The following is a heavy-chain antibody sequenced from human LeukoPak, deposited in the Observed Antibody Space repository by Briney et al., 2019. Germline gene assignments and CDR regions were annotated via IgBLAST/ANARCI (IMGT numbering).Heavy chain of an antibody. V-gene: IGHV4-39*07. CDR3: ARDSYYYDSSGYIRDAFDI. D-gene: IGHD3-22*01. CDR2: IYYSGST. CDR1: GGSISSSSYY. Sequence: PSETLSLTCTVSGGSISSSSYYWGWIRQPPGKGLEWIGSIYYSGSTYYNPSPKSRVTISVDTSKNQFSLKLSSVTAADTAVYYCARDSYYYDSSGYIRDAFDIWGQGTMVTVSS. J-gene: IGHJ3*02.